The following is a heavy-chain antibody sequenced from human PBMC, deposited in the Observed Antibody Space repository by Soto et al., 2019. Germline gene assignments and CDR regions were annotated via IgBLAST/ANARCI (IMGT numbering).Heavy chain of an antibody. D-gene: IGHD1-26*01. V-gene: IGHV1-58*01. CDR3: AASLTWELLPFDY. Sequence: SVKVSCKASGFTFTSSAVQWVRQARGQRLEWIGWIVVGSGNTNYAQKFQERVTITRDMSTSTAYMELSSLRSEDTAVYYCAASLTWELLPFDYWGQGTLVTVSS. J-gene: IGHJ4*02. CDR1: GFTFTSSA. CDR2: IVVGSGNT.